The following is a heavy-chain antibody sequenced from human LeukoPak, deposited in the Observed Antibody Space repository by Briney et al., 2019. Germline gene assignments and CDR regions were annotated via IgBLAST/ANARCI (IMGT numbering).Heavy chain of an antibody. CDR3: ANLWEMGY. CDR1: GFTFSDYW. J-gene: IGHJ4*02. D-gene: IGHD5-24*01. CDR2: IKQDGSHS. V-gene: IGHV3-7*01. Sequence: GESLRLSCAASGFTFSDYWMAWVRQAPGKGLEWVANIKQDGSHSYYVDSVRGRFTISRDNAKSSLFLRMNSLRVEDTAVYYCANLWEMGYWGQGTLVTVSS.